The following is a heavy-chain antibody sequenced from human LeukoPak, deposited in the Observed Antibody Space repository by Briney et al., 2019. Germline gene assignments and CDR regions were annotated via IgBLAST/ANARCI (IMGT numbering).Heavy chain of an antibody. CDR3: ARVLVNYYCYMDV. CDR1: GGSISSHY. J-gene: IGHJ6*03. CDR2: IYYSGST. Sequence: SETLSLTCTVSGGSISSHYWSWIRQPPGKGLEWIGYIYYSGSTNYNPSLKSRVTISVDTSKNQFSLKLSSVTAADTAVYYCARVLVNYYCYMDVWGKGTTVTVSS. V-gene: IGHV4-59*11. D-gene: IGHD2-21*01.